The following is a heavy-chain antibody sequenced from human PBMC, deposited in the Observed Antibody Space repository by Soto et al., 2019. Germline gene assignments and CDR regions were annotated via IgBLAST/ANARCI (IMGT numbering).Heavy chain of an antibody. J-gene: IGHJ5*02. V-gene: IGHV2-5*01. Sequence: GSGPTLVNPTQTLTLACTFSGFSLRNSGEGVGWIRQSPGKALEWLALIYFNDDERYSPSLRSRLTITKDTSKNQVVLTVTNMGPVDTGTYYCAHSKGAGNSAWFDPWGQGTLVTVSS. CDR1: GFSLRNSGEG. D-gene: IGHD6-13*01. CDR2: IYFNDDE. CDR3: AHSKGAGNSAWFDP.